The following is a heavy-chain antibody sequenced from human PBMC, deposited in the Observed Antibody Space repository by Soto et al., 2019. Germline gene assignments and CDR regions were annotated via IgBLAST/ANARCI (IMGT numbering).Heavy chain of an antibody. CDR3: ARDGPPYGDQYYFDY. V-gene: IGHV1-2*04. Sequence: ASVKVSCKASGYTFTGYYMHWVRQAPGQGLEWMGWINPNSGGTNYAQKFQGWVTMTRDTSISTAYMELSRLRSDDTAVYYCARDGPPYGDQYYFDYWGQGTLVTVSS. D-gene: IGHD4-17*01. CDR1: GYTFTGYY. CDR2: INPNSGGT. J-gene: IGHJ4*02.